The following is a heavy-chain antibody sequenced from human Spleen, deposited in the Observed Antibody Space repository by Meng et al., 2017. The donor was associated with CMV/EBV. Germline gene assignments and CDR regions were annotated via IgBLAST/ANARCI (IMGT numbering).Heavy chain of an antibody. CDR1: GFTFSDHY. CDR2: TRNKPNSYTT. Sequence: GESLKISCAASGFTFSDHYMDWVRQAPGKGLEWVGRTRNKPNSYTTEYAASVKGRFTISRDDSKNSLYLQMNSLKTEDTAVYYCARDDYSNYGDLTGYWGQGTLVTVSS. V-gene: IGHV3-72*01. D-gene: IGHD4-11*01. J-gene: IGHJ4*02. CDR3: ARDDYSNYGDLTGY.